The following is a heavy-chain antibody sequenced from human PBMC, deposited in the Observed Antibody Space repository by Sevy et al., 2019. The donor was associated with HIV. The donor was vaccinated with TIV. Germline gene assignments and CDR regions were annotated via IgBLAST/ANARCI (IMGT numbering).Heavy chain of an antibody. CDR2: ISSTSTYT. CDR1: GFIFSDYN. Sequence: GGSLRLSCAASGFIFSDYNMGWIRQAPGKVLEWVSYISSTSTYTKYADSVKGRFTISRDNAKNSLFLQMNSLRAEDTAVYYCARRPTSTGPPRFDYWGQGTLVTVSS. V-gene: IGHV3-11*06. D-gene: IGHD2-8*02. J-gene: IGHJ4*02. CDR3: ARRPTSTGPPRFDY.